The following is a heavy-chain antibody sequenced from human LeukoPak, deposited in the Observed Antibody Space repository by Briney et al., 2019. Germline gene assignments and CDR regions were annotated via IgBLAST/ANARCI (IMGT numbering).Heavy chain of an antibody. D-gene: IGHD3-10*01. CDR2: IRSKAYGGTT. CDR3: TGSFGELTFFDY. V-gene: IGHV3-49*04. J-gene: IGHJ4*02. Sequence: GGSLRLSCTTSGFTFSDYGMSWVRQAPGKGLEWVGFIRSKAYGGTTENAASVKGRFTISRDDSKSIAYLQMNSLKTEDTAVYYCTGSFGELTFFDYWGLGTLVTVSS. CDR1: GFTFSDYG.